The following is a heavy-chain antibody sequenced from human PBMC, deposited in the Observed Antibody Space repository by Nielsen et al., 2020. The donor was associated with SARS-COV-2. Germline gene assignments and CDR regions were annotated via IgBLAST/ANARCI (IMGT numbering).Heavy chain of an antibody. CDR1: GFTFSDYY. D-gene: IGHD5-24*01. CDR3: AREGRKLPLDY. CDR2: MSGSSSYI. Sequence: GESLKISCAGSGFTFSDYYMSWIRQAPGKGLEWVAQMSGSSSYIHYADSVKGRYTISKDSAKNSLYLQMHSLRAEDTAVYYCAREGRKLPLDYWGQGTLVTVSS. V-gene: IGHV3-11*05. J-gene: IGHJ4*02.